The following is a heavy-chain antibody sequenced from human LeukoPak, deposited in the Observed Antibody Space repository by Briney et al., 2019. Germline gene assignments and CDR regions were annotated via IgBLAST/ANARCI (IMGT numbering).Heavy chain of an antibody. CDR2: ISDSGDTT. CDR1: GFNFRAYD. J-gene: IGHJ3*01. D-gene: IGHD3-9*01. CDR3: AKDQIVFGRYLDRFSAFDL. V-gene: IGHV3-23*01. Sequence: GGSLRLSCAVSGFNFRAYDLNWVRQAPGKGLEWVAGISDSGDTTYYADSVKGRFTISRDNSENTVDLQMNSLRAEDTAIYYCAKDQIVFGRYLDRFSAFDLWGQGTMVIVSS.